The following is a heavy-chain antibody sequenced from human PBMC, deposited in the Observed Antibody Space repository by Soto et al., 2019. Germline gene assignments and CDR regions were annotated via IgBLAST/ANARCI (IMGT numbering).Heavy chain of an antibody. D-gene: IGHD4-17*01. CDR3: ARDRAGDYKNWFDP. V-gene: IGHV4-31*03. J-gene: IGHJ5*02. Sequence: QVQLQESGPGLVKPSQTLSLTCTVSGGSISSGGYYWSWIRQHPGKGLEWIGYIYYSGSTYYNPSLKSRVTISVDTSKNQFSLKLSSVTAADTAVYYRARDRAGDYKNWFDPWGQGTLVTVSS. CDR1: GGSISSGGYY. CDR2: IYYSGST.